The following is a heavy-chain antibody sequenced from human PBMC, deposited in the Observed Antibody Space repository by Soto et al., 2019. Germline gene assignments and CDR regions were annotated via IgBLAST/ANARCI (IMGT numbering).Heavy chain of an antibody. V-gene: IGHV4-30-4*01. CDR1: GGSISSGDYY. CDR2: IYYSGST. D-gene: IGHD3-9*01. Sequence: SETLSLTCTVSGGSISSGDYYWSWIRQPPGKGLEWIGYIYYSGSTYYNPSLKSRVTISVDTSKNQFSLKPSSVTAADTAVYYCARLYYDILTGYAAWFDPWGQGALVTVSS. CDR3: ARLYYDILTGYAAWFDP. J-gene: IGHJ5*02.